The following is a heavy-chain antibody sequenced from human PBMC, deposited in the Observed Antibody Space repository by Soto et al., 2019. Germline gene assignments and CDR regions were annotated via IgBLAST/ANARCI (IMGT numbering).Heavy chain of an antibody. CDR1: GFTFSSYA. J-gene: IGHJ4*02. D-gene: IGHD6-19*01. CDR3: AKDPDISGWYQTDLDY. V-gene: IGHV3-23*01. CDR2: ISGSGGST. Sequence: GESLKISCAASGFTFSSYAMSWVRQAPGKGLEWVSVISGSGGSTYSADSVKDRFTISRDNSKNTLYLQMNSLRAEDTAVYYCAKDPDISGWYQTDLDYWGQGTLVTVSS.